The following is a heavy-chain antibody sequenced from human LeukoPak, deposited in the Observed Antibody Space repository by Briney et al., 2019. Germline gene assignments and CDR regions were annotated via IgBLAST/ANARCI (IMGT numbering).Heavy chain of an antibody. CDR1: GITFSSYA. V-gene: IGHV3-23*01. CDR3: AKLGALWFGELSN. J-gene: IGHJ4*02. Sequence: GGSLRLSCAASGITFSSYAMSWVRQAPGKGLEWVSTIGGSGDSTYYADSVKGRFTISRDNSKNTLYLQMNSLRAEDTAVYYCAKLGALWFGELSNWGQGTLVTVSS. D-gene: IGHD3-10*01. CDR2: IGGSGDST.